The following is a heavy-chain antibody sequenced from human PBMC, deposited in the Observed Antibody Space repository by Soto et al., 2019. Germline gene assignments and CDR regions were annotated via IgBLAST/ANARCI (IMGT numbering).Heavy chain of an antibody. V-gene: IGHV4-59*12. Sequence: SETLSLTCTVSGGSISTYYWIWIRQPPGKGLEWIGYIYYSGSTTYNPSLKSRVTISVDTSKNQFSLKLSSVTAADTAVYYCARGRLVMRFYYYYGMDVWVQGTTVTVSS. D-gene: IGHD6-19*01. CDR3: ARGRLVMRFYYYYGMDV. J-gene: IGHJ6*02. CDR1: GGSISTYY. CDR2: IYYSGST.